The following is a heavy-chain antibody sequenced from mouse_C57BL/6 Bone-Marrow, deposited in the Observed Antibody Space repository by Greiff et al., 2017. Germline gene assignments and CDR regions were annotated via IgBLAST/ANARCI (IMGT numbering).Heavy chain of an antibody. J-gene: IGHJ3*01. CDR2: IDPSDSYT. CDR3: ARDDYDFSFAY. V-gene: IGHV1-50*01. D-gene: IGHD2-4*01. CDR1: GYTFTSYW. Sequence: QVQLQQSGAELVKPGASVKLSCKASGYTFTSYWMQWVKQRPGQGLEWIGEIDPSDSYTNYNQKFKGKATLTVDTSSSTAYMQLSSLTSEDSAVYYCARDDYDFSFAYWGQGTLVTVSA.